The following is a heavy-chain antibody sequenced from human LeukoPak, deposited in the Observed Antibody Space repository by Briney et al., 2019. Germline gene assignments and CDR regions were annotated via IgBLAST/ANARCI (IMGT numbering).Heavy chain of an antibody. V-gene: IGHV4-4*02. D-gene: IGHD5-18*01. CDR3: ARVGGYSYGYRAFDY. CDR1: GGSISSSNW. CDR2: IYHSGST. J-gene: IGHJ4*02. Sequence: PSETLPLTCAVSGGSISSSNWWSWVRQPPGKGLEWIGEIYHSGSTNYNPSLKSRVTISVDKSKNQFSLKLSSVTAADTAVYYCARVGGYSYGYRAFDYWGQGTLVTVSS.